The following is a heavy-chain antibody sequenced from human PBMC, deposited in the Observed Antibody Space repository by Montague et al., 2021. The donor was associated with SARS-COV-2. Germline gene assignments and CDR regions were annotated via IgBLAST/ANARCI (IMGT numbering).Heavy chain of an antibody. CDR3: GRGVVAATPVVDY. J-gene: IGHJ4*02. CDR2: IYTSGTT. D-gene: IGHD2-15*01. V-gene: IGHV4-61*02. Sequence: TLSLTCTVSGGSISSGSYCWSWIRQPAGKGLEWIGRIYTSGTTDYSFSLKSRVTISVDTSKNQFSLKLNSVTAADTAVYYCGRGVVAATPVVDYWGRGTLVTVSS. CDR1: GGSISSGSYC.